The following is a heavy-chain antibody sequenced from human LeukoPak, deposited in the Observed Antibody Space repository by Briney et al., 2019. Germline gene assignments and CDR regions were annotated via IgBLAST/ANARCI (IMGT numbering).Heavy chain of an antibody. V-gene: IGHV3-30*03. J-gene: IGHJ6*03. CDR3: ARDHYDFWSGYYHSYYYYMDV. Sequence: PGGSLRLSCAASGFTFSNYGMHWVRQAPGKGLEWVALISYDGSNKYYTDSVKGRFTISRDNSKNTLYLQMNSLRAEDTAVYYCARDHYDFWSGYYHSYYYYMDVWGKGTTVTVSS. D-gene: IGHD3-3*01. CDR1: GFTFSNYG. CDR2: ISYDGSNK.